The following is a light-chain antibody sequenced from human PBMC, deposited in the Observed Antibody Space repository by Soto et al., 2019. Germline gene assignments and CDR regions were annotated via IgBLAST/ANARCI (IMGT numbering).Light chain of an antibody. Sequence: AVQMTQSPSSLSASVGDRVTITCRASQAISSDLGWYQMKPGKVPKLLIYAASNLQSGVPSRFIGRGDGTDFTLTISSLQPEDFATYCCLQDYNFPRTFGQGTKVEI. CDR3: LQDYNFPRT. V-gene: IGKV1-6*01. CDR1: QAISSD. J-gene: IGKJ1*01. CDR2: AAS.